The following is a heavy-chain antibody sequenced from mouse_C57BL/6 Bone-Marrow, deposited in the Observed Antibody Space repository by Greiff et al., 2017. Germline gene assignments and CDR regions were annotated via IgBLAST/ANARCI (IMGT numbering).Heavy chain of an antibody. CDR1: GYTFTSYW. D-gene: IGHD1-1*01. Sequence: QVQLQQPGAELVRPGSSVKLSCKASGYTFTSYWMDWVKQRPGQGLEWIGNIYPSDSETHYTQKFQGKATLTVDKSSSTAYMQLSSLTSEDSAVYYCARLDYYGGFAYWGQGTLVTVSA. V-gene: IGHV1-61*01. CDR2: IYPSDSET. J-gene: IGHJ3*01. CDR3: ARLDYYGGFAY.